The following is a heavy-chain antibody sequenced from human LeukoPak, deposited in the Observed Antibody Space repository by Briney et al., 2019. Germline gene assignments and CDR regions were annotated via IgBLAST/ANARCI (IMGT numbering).Heavy chain of an antibody. CDR1: GGSISSSSYY. CDR3: ARGYSSGWWYYYYGMDV. V-gene: IGHV4-39*01. Sequence: SETLSLTCTVSGGSISSSSYYWGWIRQPPGKGLEWIGSIYYSGSTYYNPSLKSRVTISVDTSKNQFSLKLSSVTAADTAVYYWARGYSSGWWYYYYGMDVWGQGTTVTVSS. J-gene: IGHJ6*02. CDR2: IYYSGST. D-gene: IGHD6-19*01.